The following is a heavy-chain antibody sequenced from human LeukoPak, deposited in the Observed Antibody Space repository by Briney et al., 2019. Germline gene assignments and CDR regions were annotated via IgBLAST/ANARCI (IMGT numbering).Heavy chain of an antibody. D-gene: IGHD2-8*01. J-gene: IGHJ4*02. CDR2: IWYDGSNK. V-gene: IGHV3-33*03. CDR3: ALIIGNNGLFDY. Sequence: GRSLRLSCAASGFTFSSYGMHWVRQAPGKGLEWVAVIWYDGSNKYYADSVKGRFTISRDNAKNSLYLQINSLRAEDTAVYYCALIIGNNGLFDYWGQGTLVTVSS. CDR1: GFTFSSYG.